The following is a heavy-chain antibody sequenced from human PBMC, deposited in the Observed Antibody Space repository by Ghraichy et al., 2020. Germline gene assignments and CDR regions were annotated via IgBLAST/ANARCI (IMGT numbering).Heavy chain of an antibody. J-gene: IGHJ4*02. Sequence: GGSLRLSCAASGFSVSNSFMNWVRQTPGKGLEWVSIIFRRGATDYADSVKGRFTISRDSSKNTLYLQMNNLRVEDTSVYFCARSLIRATIINDWGQGTLVTVSS. CDR3: ARSLIRATIIND. D-gene: IGHD3-10*01. CDR2: IFRRGAT. V-gene: IGHV3-66*01. CDR1: GFSVSNSF.